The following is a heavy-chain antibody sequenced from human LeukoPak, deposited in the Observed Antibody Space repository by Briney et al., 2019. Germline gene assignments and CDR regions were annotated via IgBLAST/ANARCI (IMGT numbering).Heavy chain of an antibody. J-gene: IGHJ5*02. CDR2: IYHSGST. CDR3: ARDCSGGSCCPYNWFDP. D-gene: IGHD2-15*01. V-gene: IGHV4-4*02. Sequence: SETLSLTCAVSGGSISSSNWWSWVRQPPGKGLEWIGEIYHSGSTNYNPSLKSRVTISVDKSKNQFSLKLSSVTAADTAVYYCARDCSGGSCCPYNWFDPWGQGTLVTVSS. CDR1: GGSISSSNW.